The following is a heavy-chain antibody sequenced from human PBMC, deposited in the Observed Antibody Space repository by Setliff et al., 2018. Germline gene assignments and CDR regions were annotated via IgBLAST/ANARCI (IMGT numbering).Heavy chain of an antibody. CDR2: ISPYSGNT. D-gene: IGHD2-2*01. J-gene: IGHJ4*02. Sequence: GASVKVSCKASGYTFTDYGVTWVRQAPGQGLEWVGWISPYSGNTYYAPKFQGRITMTTDTSTTTAYMELKSLRSDDTAIYYCSRLVRYCTRTSCQRLSGDDYWGQGALGTVSS. CDR3: SRLVRYCTRTSCQRLSGDDY. V-gene: IGHV1-18*01. CDR1: GYTFTDYG.